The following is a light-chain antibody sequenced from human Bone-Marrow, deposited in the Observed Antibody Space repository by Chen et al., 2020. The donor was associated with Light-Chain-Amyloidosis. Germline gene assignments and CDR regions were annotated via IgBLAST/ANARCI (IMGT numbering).Light chain of an antibody. CDR1: QDIGDW. J-gene: IGKJ2*01. CDR2: KAS. CDR3: QQYKSYSFT. V-gene: IGKV1-5*03. Sequence: DIRMTQSPSTLSASVGDRVTITCRASQDIGDWLAWFQHKPGKAPKLLIYKASNLQTGVPSRFSGSGSGTEFTLSINTLQPDDFAPYFCQQYKSYSFTFGQGTKL.